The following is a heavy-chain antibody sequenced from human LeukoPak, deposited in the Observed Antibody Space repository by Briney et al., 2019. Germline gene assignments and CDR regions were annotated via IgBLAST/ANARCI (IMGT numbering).Heavy chain of an antibody. J-gene: IGHJ5*02. CDR2: ISGSGGST. CDR1: GFTFSSYA. D-gene: IGHD4-17*01. V-gene: IGHV3-23*01. Sequence: GGSLRLSCAAFGFTFSSYAMSWVRQALGKGLEWVSAISGSGGSTYYADSVKGRFTISRDNSKNTLYLQMNSLRAEDTAVYYCAKGPTTVTTYWFDPWGQGTLVTVSS. CDR3: AKGPTTVTTYWFDP.